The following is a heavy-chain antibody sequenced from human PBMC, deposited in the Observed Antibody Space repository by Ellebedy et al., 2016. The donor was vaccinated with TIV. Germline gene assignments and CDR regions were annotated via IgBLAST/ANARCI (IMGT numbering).Heavy chain of an antibody. CDR3: VYYLDY. D-gene: IGHD3-10*01. Sequence: PGGSLRLSCAASGFTFSSYWMSWVRQAPGKGLEWVGRIKGKADGWTIDYAAPGQGRFTISRDDSRNTLYLQIQSLKTEDTAVYYCVYYLDYWGQGTLVTVSS. J-gene: IGHJ4*02. CDR2: IKGKADGWTI. V-gene: IGHV3-15*01. CDR1: GFTFSSYW.